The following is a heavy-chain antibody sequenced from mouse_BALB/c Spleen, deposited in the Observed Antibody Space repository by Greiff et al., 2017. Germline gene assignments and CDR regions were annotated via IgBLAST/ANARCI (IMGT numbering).Heavy chain of an antibody. D-gene: IGHD3-3*01. CDR1: GFTFSSFG. CDR2: ISSGSSTV. J-gene: IGHJ1*01. V-gene: IGHV5-17*02. CDR3: ARGDGWYFDD. Sequence: VQLKESGGGLVQPGGSRKLSCAASGFTFSSFGMHWVRQAPEKGLEWVAYISSGSSTVYYADTVKGRFTISRDNPKNTLFLQMTSLRSEDTAMYYCARGDGWYFDDWGAGTTVTVSS.